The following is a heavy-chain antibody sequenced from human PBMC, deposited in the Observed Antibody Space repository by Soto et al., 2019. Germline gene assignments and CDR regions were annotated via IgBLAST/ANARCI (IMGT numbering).Heavy chain of an antibody. Sequence: PGESLKISCAASGFTFSSYAMSWVRQAPGRGLEWVSIISAGGANTAYADSVKGRFTISRDSSKNTLYLQMNSLRAEDTALYYCAKERYCSAISCYGGFDIWGQGTVVPVSS. V-gene: IGHV3-23*01. CDR1: GFTFSSYA. J-gene: IGHJ3*02. CDR3: AKERYCSAISCYGGFDI. CDR2: ISAGGANT. D-gene: IGHD2-2*01.